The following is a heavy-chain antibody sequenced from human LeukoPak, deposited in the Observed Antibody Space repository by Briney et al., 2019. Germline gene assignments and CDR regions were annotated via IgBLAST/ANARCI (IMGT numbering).Heavy chain of an antibody. CDR2: IIPILRIA. J-gene: IGHJ4*02. Sequence: ASVKVSCKASGGTFISYAINWVRQAPGQGLEWMGRIIPILRIANYAQKFQGRVTSTAGKSTSTAYMELSSLRSEDTAVYYCATNNADGDCVPWGPGTLVTVSS. CDR3: ATNNADGDCVP. D-gene: IGHD2-21*02. CDR1: GGTFISYA. V-gene: IGHV1-69*04.